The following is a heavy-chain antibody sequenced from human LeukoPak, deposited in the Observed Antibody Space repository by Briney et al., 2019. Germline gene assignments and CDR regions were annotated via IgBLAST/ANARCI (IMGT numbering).Heavy chain of an antibody. V-gene: IGHV3-15*01. J-gene: IGHJ3*02. CDR2: IKSKTDDGTI. D-gene: IGHD3-9*01. Sequence: GGSLRLSCAASGFTFSNAWMNWVRQAPGKGLEWAGRIKSKTDDGTIDYAAPVKGRFSISRDDSENTLYLQMNSLKTEDTAVYYCTTSDMYYDILTGYYADNGFDIWGQGTMVTVSS. CDR3: TTSDMYYDILTGYYADNGFDI. CDR1: GFTFSNAW.